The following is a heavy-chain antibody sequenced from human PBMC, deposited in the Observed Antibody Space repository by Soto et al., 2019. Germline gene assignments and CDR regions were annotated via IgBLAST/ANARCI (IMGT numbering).Heavy chain of an antibody. V-gene: IGHV4-34*01. J-gene: IGHJ5*02. CDR3: ARAGWSWNWFDP. CDR1: GGSFSGYY. D-gene: IGHD3-10*01. CDR2: INHSGST. Sequence: QVQLQQWGAGLLKPSETLSLTCAVYGGSFSGYYWSWIRQPPGKGLEWIGEINHSGSTNYNPSLKGRLTISVDTYKNQFSLKLSSVTAADTAVYYCARAGWSWNWFDPWGQGTLVTVSS.